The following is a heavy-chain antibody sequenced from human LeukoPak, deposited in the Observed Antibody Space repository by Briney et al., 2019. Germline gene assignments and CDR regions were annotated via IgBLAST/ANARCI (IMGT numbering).Heavy chain of an antibody. Sequence: SETLSLTCAVCGGSFSGYYWSWIRQPPGKGLEWIGEINHSGSTNYNPSLKSRATISVDTSKNQFSLKLSSVTAADTAVYYCARVRFYAFDIWGQGTMVTVSS. J-gene: IGHJ3*02. D-gene: IGHD3-10*01. V-gene: IGHV4-34*01. CDR1: GGSFSGYY. CDR2: INHSGST. CDR3: ARVRFYAFDI.